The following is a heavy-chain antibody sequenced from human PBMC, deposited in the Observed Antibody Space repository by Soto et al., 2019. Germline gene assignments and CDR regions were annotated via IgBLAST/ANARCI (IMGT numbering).Heavy chain of an antibody. CDR1: GGSISNSNW. D-gene: IGHD5-18*01. V-gene: IGHV4-4*02. Sequence: SETLSLTCAVSGGSISNSNWWSWGRQPPGKGLEGIGNIYHSGSTNYNPSLKSRGTISIDKSNNQFSLKLSSVTAADTSVYSCARVGHNYGYFDFDYCGQGPLIPASS. CDR3: ARVGHNYGYFDFDY. J-gene: IGHJ4*02. CDR2: IYHSGST.